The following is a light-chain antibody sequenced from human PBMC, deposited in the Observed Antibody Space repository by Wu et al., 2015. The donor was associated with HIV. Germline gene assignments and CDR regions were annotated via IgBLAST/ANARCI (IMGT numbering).Light chain of an antibody. CDR1: QSIDRTY. V-gene: IGKV3-20*01. CDR2: GAS. Sequence: EIVLTQSPATLSLSPGERASLSCRASQSIDRTYLAWYQHKPGQAPRLVMYGASTRVAGVPDRFSGSGSGTDFTLTISRLEPEDFAVYYCQQYGNTPLFSFGPGTKVEVK. J-gene: IGKJ3*01. CDR3: QQYGNTPLFS.